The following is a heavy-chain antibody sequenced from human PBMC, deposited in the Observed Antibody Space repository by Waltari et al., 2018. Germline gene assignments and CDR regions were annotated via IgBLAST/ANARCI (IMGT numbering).Heavy chain of an antibody. CDR3: AREVRGYCSSTSCYYMDV. CDR1: GGSISSYY. D-gene: IGHD2-2*01. Sequence: QVQLQESGPGLVKPSETLSLTCTVSGGSISSYYWSWIRQPAGKGLEWIGRIYTSGSTNYNPSLKSRVTMSVDTSKNQFSLKLSSVTAADTAVYYCAREVRGYCSSTSCYYMDVWGKGTTVTISS. V-gene: IGHV4-4*07. J-gene: IGHJ6*03. CDR2: IYTSGST.